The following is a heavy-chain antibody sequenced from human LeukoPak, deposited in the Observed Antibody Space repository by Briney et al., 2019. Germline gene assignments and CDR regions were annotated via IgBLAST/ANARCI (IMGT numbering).Heavy chain of an antibody. Sequence: GESLKISCKGSGYSFTSYWIGWVRQMPGKGLEWMGIIYPGDSDSRYSPSFQGQVTISADKSISAAYLQWSSLKASDTAMYYCARRSSYPPGGFDPWGQGTLVTVSS. CDR1: GYSFTSYW. CDR3: ARRSSYPPGGFDP. J-gene: IGHJ5*02. D-gene: IGHD2-15*01. V-gene: IGHV5-51*01. CDR2: IYPGDSDS.